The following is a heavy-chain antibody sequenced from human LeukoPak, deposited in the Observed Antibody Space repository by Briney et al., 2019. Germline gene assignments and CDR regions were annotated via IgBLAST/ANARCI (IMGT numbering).Heavy chain of an antibody. D-gene: IGHD2-2*01. Sequence: GGSLRLSCAASGFTFDSYAMTWVRQAPGKGLVWVSSISGGGGITNYADSVKGRFTISRDNSKYTLFLQMNSLRAEDTAVYYCAKYGVDCSSTSCYPLYYMDVWGKGTTVTVSS. CDR2: ISGGGGIT. CDR3: AKYGVDCSSTSCYPLYYMDV. CDR1: GFTFDSYA. J-gene: IGHJ6*03. V-gene: IGHV3-23*01.